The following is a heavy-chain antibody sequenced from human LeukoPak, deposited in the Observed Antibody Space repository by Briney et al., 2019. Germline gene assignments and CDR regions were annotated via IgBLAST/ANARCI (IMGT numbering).Heavy chain of an antibody. J-gene: IGHJ4*02. Sequence: GGSLRLSCAASEFTFSNYAMSWVRQAPGKGLEWVSAISGSGGSTYYADSVKGRFTISRDNSKNTLYPQMNSLRAEDTAVYYCAKDIWGRYSSSSMDFDYWGQGTLVTVSS. D-gene: IGHD6-6*01. CDR2: ISGSGGST. CDR1: EFTFSNYA. V-gene: IGHV3-23*01. CDR3: AKDIWGRYSSSSMDFDY.